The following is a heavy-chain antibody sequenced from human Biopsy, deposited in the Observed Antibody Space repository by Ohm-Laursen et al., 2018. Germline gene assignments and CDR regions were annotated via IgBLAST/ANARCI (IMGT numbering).Heavy chain of an antibody. D-gene: IGHD2-21*02. CDR3: ARDDAVTVIRGLYY. V-gene: IGHV4-59*01. Sequence: TLSLAWSVSGGSISSDYWSWIRQTPGKGLEWIGYIYYSGSTNYNPSLKSRVTISVDTSKNQFSLRLNSVTAADTAVYYCARDDAVTVIRGLYYWGQGALVTVSS. CDR1: GGSISSDY. CDR2: IYYSGST. J-gene: IGHJ4*02.